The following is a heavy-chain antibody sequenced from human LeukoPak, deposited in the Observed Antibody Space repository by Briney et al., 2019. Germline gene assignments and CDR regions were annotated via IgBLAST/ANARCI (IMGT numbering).Heavy chain of an antibody. CDR3: ARSAVGYYDSSGYYLYYFDY. D-gene: IGHD3-22*01. J-gene: IGHJ4*02. V-gene: IGHV3-21*01. CDR2: ISSSSSYI. Sequence: PGGSLRLSCAASGFTFSSYGMNWVRQAPGKGLEWVSSISSSSSYIYYADSVKGRFTISRDNAKNSLYLQMNSLRAEDTAVYYCARSAVGYYDSSGYYLYYFDYWGQGTLVTVSS. CDR1: GFTFSSYG.